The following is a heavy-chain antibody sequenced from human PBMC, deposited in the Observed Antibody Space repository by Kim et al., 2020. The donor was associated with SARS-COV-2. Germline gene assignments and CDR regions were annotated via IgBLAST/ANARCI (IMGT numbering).Heavy chain of an antibody. Sequence: GGSLRLSCVASGFPFAGFSFGSYWMSWVRQAPGKGLEWVANIKQDGTREYYVESMKGRLTISSDNAQNSLYLEMTSLRADDTGVYSCGRTVAGRVDAFD. CDR3: GRTVAGRVDAFD. CDR1: GFPFAGFSFGSYW. V-gene: IGHV3-7*03. J-gene: IGHJ3*02. D-gene: IGHD6-19*01. CDR2: IKQDGTRE.